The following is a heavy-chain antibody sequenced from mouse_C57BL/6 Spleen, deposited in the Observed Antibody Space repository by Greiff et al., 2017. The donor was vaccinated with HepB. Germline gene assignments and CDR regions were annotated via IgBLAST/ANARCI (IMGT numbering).Heavy chain of an antibody. CDR1: GFTFSSYA. CDR2: ISSGGDYI. D-gene: IGHD2-3*01. V-gene: IGHV5-9-1*02. Sequence: EVKLMESGEGLVKPGGSLKLSCAASGFTFSSYAMSWVRQTPEKRLEWVAYISSGGDYIYYADTVKGRFTISRDNARNTLYLQMSSLKSEDTAMYYCTRGYDGYSFDYWGQGTTLTVSS. J-gene: IGHJ2*01. CDR3: TRGYDGYSFDY.